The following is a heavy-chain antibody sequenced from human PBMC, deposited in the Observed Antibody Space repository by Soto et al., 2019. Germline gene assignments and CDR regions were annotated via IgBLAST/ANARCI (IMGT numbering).Heavy chain of an antibody. CDR3: ARGPLYCSSTSCRDYYYYYGMDV. CDR2: INHSGST. J-gene: IGHJ6*02. Sequence: PSETLSLTCAVYGGSFSGYYWSWIRQPPGKGLEWIGEINHSGSTNYNPSLKSRVTISVDTSKNQFSLKLSSVTAADTAVYYCARGPLYCSSTSCRDYYYYYGMDVWGQGTTVTVSS. D-gene: IGHD2-2*01. V-gene: IGHV4-34*01. CDR1: GGSFSGYY.